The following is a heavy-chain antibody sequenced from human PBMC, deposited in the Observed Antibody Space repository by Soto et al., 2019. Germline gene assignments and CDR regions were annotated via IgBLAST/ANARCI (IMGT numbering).Heavy chain of an antibody. CDR1: GYTFTGYY. D-gene: IGHD3-22*01. J-gene: IGHJ4*02. V-gene: IGHV1-2*02. CDR3: ARGGAMIVVVPSDY. Sequence: ASVKVSCKASGYTFTGYYMHWVRQAPGQGLEWMGWINPNSGGTNYAQKFQGRVTMTRDTSISTVYMELSRLRSDDTAVYYCARGGAMIVVVPSDYWGQGTLVTVSS. CDR2: INPNSGGT.